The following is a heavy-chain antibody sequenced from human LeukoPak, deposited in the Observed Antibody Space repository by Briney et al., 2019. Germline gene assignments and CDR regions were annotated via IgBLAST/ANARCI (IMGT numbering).Heavy chain of an antibody. CDR3: ARDPGIVVVPAATAFDY. D-gene: IGHD2-2*01. J-gene: IGHJ4*02. CDR1: GFTFSSYS. CDR2: ISSSSSTI. V-gene: IGHV3-48*01. Sequence: GGSLRLSCAASGFTFSSYSMNWVRQAPGKGLEWVSYISSSSSTIYYADSVKGRFTISRDNAKNSLYLQMNSLRAEDTAVYYCARDPGIVVVPAATAFDYWGQGTLVTVSS.